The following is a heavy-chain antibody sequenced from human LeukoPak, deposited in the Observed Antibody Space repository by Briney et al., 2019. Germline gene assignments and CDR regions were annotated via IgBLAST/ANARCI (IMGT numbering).Heavy chain of an antibody. Sequence: SETLSLTCTVSGGSISSYYWSWIRQPPGKGLEWIGYIYYSGSTNYNPSLKSRVTISVDTAKNQFSLKLSSVTAADTAVYYCARGGYCSSTSCYGPDWFDPWGQGTLVTVSS. CDR2: IYYSGST. D-gene: IGHD2-2*01. J-gene: IGHJ5*02. CDR1: GGSISSYY. CDR3: ARGGYCSSTSCYGPDWFDP. V-gene: IGHV4-59*01.